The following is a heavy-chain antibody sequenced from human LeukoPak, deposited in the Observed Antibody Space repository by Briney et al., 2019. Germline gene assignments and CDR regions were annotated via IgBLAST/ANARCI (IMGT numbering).Heavy chain of an antibody. V-gene: IGHV1-8*01. J-gene: IGHJ5*02. CDR3: AREWIAAAGTRAGFDP. CDR1: GYTFTSYD. Sequence: ASVKVSCKASGYTFTSYDINWVRQATGQGLEWMGWMNPNSGNTGYAQKFQGRVTMTRNTSISTAYMELSSLRSEDTAVYYCAREWIAAAGTRAGFDPWGQGTLVTVSS. CDR2: MNPNSGNT. D-gene: IGHD6-13*01.